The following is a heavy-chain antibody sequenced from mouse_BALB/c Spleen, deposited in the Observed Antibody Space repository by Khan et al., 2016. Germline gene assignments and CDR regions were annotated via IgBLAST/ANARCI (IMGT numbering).Heavy chain of an antibody. D-gene: IGHD2-4*01. J-gene: IGHJ4*01. CDR2: ISYSGST. CDR3: ARGDYDGTYYAMDY. V-gene: IGHV3-2*02. CDR1: GYSITSDYA. Sequence: VQLKESGPGLVKPSQSLSLTCTVTGYSITSDYAWNWIRQFPGNKLEWMGYISYSGSTSYNPSLKSRISITRDTSKNPFFLQLNSVTTEDTATDYCARGDYDGTYYAMDYWGQGTSVTVSS.